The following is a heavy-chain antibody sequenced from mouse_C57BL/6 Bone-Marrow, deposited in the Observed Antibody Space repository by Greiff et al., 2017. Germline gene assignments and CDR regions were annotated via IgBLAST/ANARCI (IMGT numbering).Heavy chain of an antibody. CDR3: TRSSYSNAWFAY. J-gene: IGHJ3*01. CDR1: GYTFTDYE. D-gene: IGHD2-5*01. Sequence: QVQLQQSGAELVRPGASVTLSCKASGYTFTDYEMHWVKQTPVHGLEWIGAIDPETGGTAYTQKFKGKAILTADKSSSTAYMELRSLTSEDSVVYYCTRSSYSNAWFAYWGQGTLVTVSA. V-gene: IGHV1-15*01. CDR2: IDPETGGT.